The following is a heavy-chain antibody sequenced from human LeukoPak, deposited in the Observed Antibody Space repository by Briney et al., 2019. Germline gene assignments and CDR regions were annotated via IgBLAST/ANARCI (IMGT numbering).Heavy chain of an antibody. D-gene: IGHD2-2*03. CDR2: INPSGGTT. Sequence: ASVKVSCKASGYSFTTFYMHWVRQAPGQGLEWIGIINPSGGTTSQAQKFQGRVTMTRDTSTSTVYMELSSLRSEDTAVYYCASLATIGSNSFDIWGQGTMVTVSS. CDR3: ASLATIGSNSFDI. V-gene: IGHV1-46*01. CDR1: GYSFTTFY. J-gene: IGHJ3*02.